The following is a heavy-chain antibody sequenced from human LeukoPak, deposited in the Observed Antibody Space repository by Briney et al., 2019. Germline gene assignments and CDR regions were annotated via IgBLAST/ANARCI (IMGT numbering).Heavy chain of an antibody. CDR3: ARPVAGTEGWFDP. D-gene: IGHD6-19*01. J-gene: IGHJ5*02. CDR2: IYPGDSDT. Sequence: GESLQISCQVSGYSFISYWIGWVRPMPGKGLEWMGIIYPGDSDTRYSPSFQGQVTISVDKSINTAYLQWSSLKASDTAMYYCARPVAGTEGWFDPWGQGTLVTVSS. CDR1: GYSFISYW. V-gene: IGHV5-51*01.